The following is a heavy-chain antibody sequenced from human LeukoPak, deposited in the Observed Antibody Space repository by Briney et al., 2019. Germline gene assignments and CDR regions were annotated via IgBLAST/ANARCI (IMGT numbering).Heavy chain of an antibody. V-gene: IGHV3-11*01. CDR3: ARRQRWLVQSYYYYGTDV. CDR1: VCTFSDYY. CDR2: ISSSGSHI. J-gene: IGHJ6*02. Sequence: GGALRLSCAASVCTFSDYYMSGIRQAPGKGLEGVSYISSSGSHIYYVGSVKGRFTIYRDNAKNSLYLQMNRLRAEDTAVYYCARRQRWLVQSYYYYGTDVWGQGTTATVSS. D-gene: IGHD6-19*01.